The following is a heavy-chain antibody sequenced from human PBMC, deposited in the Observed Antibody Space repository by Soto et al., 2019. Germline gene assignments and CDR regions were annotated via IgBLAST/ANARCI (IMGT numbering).Heavy chain of an antibody. CDR2: IIPIFGTA. CDR1: GGTFSSYA. Sequence: QVQLVQSGAEVKKPGSSVKVSCKASGGTFSSYAISWVRQAPGQGLEWMGGIIPIFGTANYAQKFQGRVTITADESTSTAYMELSSLRSEDTAVYYCARVGSDYGGNSANYFDYWGQGTLVTVSS. J-gene: IGHJ4*02. V-gene: IGHV1-69*12. D-gene: IGHD4-17*01. CDR3: ARVGSDYGGNSANYFDY.